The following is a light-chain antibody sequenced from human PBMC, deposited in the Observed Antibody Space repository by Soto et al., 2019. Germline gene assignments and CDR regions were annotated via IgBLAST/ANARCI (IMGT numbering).Light chain of an antibody. J-gene: IGKJ5*01. CDR2: SAS. CDR3: QKYNSALT. CDR1: QDISNY. Sequence: DIQMTQSPSSLPASVGDRVTITCRASQDISNYLAWYQQKPGKVPEILIYSASTLQSGVPSRFSGGGSGTDFTLTISSLHPEYVATYFCQKYNSALTLGQGTRLEIK. V-gene: IGKV1-27*01.